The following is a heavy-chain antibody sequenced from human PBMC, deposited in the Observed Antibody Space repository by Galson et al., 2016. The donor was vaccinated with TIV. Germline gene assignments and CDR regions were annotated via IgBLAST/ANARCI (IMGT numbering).Heavy chain of an antibody. D-gene: IGHD3-22*01. CDR2: MSPSNGNT. Sequence: SVKVSCKASGYTFTSFDISWIRQAPGQGLEWMGWMSPSNGNTGYAQKFRGRITMTRHPSTTTVYMELSGLTSEDTAVYYCARGLYYDSSGYSFDFWGPGTLVSVSS. V-gene: IGHV1-8*01. J-gene: IGHJ4*02. CDR1: GYTFTSFD. CDR3: ARGLYYDSSGYSFDF.